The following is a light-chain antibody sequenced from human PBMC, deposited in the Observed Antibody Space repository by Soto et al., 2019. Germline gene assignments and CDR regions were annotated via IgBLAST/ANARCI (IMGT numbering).Light chain of an antibody. CDR1: QSVGRDY. J-gene: IGKJ5*01. CDR2: NVS. CDR3: HQYAFAPIT. Sequence: EIVLTQSPDTLSLSPGERAILSCRASQSVGRDYLAWFQQKPGQAPRLLIWNVSNRATGIPDRFSGSGSGTDFTLMISRLEPEDFAVYYCHQYAFAPITFGQGTRLEMK. V-gene: IGKV3-20*01.